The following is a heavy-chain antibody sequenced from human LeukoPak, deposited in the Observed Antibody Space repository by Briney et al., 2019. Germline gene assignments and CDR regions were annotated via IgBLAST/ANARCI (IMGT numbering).Heavy chain of an antibody. Sequence: ASVKVSCKASEYTFTSYGINWVRQAPGQAREWMGWITPFKGNTNYAQKFQDRVTITRDRAMSTAYMELSSLRSEDTAMYYCATTPGNTGYYYMDVWGKGTTVTVSS. V-gene: IGHV1-45*02. D-gene: IGHD2-8*02. J-gene: IGHJ6*03. CDR1: EYTFTSYG. CDR2: ITPFKGNT. CDR3: ATTPGNTGYYYMDV.